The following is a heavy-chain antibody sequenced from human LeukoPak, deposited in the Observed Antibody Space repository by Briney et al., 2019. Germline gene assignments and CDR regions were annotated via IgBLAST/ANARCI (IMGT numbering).Heavy chain of an antibody. CDR2: IYPGDSDT. V-gene: IGHV5-51*01. CDR1: GYSFTSYW. J-gene: IGHJ4*02. Sequence: KAGESLKISCKGSGYSFTSYWIGWVRQMPGKGLEWMGIIYPGDSDTRYSPSFQGQVTISADKSISTAYLQWSSLKASDTAMNYCARGITYYYDSSGYYYWGQGALVTVSS. CDR3: ARGITYYYDSSGYYY. D-gene: IGHD3-22*01.